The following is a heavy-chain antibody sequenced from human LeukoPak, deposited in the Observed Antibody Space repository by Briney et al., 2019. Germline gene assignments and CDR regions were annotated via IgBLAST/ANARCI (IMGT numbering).Heavy chain of an antibody. CDR3: AREESGGYFDY. J-gene: IGHJ4*02. Sequence: ASVKVSCKASGYTFTNYYMHWVRQAPGQGLEWVGLISPTGSYTNYAQKFRGRVTMTRDTSTTTVYMELSRLRSDDTALYYCAREESGGYFDYGGQGTRVCVSS. CDR1: GYTFTNYY. V-gene: IGHV1-46*01. D-gene: IGHD2-8*02. CDR2: ISPTGSYT.